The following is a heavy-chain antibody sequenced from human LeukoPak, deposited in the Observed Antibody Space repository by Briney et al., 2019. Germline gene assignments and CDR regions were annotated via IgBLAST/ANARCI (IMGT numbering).Heavy chain of an antibody. D-gene: IGHD1-1*01. CDR2: ISGSGGST. CDR1: GFTFSSYS. V-gene: IGHV3-23*01. CDR3: AKVPVQLERRDWFDP. J-gene: IGHJ5*02. Sequence: GGSLRLSCAASGFTFSSYSMNWVRQAPGKGLEWVSAISGSGGSTYYADSVKGRFTISRDNSKNTLYLQMNSLRAEDTAVYYCAKVPVQLERRDWFDPWGQGTLVTVSS.